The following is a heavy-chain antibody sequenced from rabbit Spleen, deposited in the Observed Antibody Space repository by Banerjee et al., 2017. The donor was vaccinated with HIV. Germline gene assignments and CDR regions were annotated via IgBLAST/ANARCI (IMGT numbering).Heavy chain of an antibody. CDR1: GFSFSSGYD. CDR3: ARDTSSSFSTYGMDL. V-gene: IGHV1S45*01. Sequence: QEQLDESGGDLVKPEGSLTLTCTASGFSFSSGYDMCWVRQAPGKGLEWIGCIYTGSSGRTYYASWAKGRFTISKTSSTTVTLQMTSLTAADTATYFCARDTSSSFSTYGMDLWGPGTLVTVS. D-gene: IGHD1-1*01. CDR2: IYTGSSGRT. J-gene: IGHJ6*01.